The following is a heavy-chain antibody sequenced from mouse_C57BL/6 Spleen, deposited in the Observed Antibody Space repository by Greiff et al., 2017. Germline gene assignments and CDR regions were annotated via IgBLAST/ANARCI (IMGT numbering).Heavy chain of an antibody. J-gene: IGHJ4*01. CDR3: AREGTLHYYAMDY. Sequence: QVQLKQSGAELVRPGSSVKLSCKASGYTFTSYWMHWVKQRPIQGLEWIGNIDPSDSETHYNQKFKDKATLTVDKSSSTAYMQLSSLTSEDSAVYYCAREGTLHYYAMDYWGQGTSVTVSS. CDR2: IDPSDSET. D-gene: IGHD2-1*01. CDR1: GYTFTSYW. V-gene: IGHV1-52*01.